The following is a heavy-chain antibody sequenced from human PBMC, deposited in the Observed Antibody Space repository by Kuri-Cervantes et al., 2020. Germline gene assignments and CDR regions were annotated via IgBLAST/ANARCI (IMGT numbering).Heavy chain of an antibody. D-gene: IGHD4-17*01. CDR1: GGTFSSYA. CDR3: ARDYGDYVRPYYYYYGMDV. V-gene: IGHV1-69*13. CDR2: IIPIFGTA. Sequence: SVKVSCKASGGTFSSYAISWVRQAPGQGLEWMGGIIPIFGTANYAQKFQGRVTITADESTGTAYMELSSLRSEDTAVYYCARDYGDYVRPYYYYYGMDVWGQGTTVTVSS. J-gene: IGHJ6*02.